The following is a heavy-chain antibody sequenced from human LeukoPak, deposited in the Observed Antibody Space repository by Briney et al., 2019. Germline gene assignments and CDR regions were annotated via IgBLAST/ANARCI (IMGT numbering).Heavy chain of an antibody. CDR2: ISGSGGST. V-gene: IGHV3-23*01. CDR1: GFTFSSYA. J-gene: IGHJ6*02. Sequence: GGSLRLSCAASGFTFSSYAMSWVRQAPGKGLEWVSAISGSGGSTYYADSVKGRFTISRDNSKNTLYLQMNSLRAEDTAVYYCARNAPVVPFYYHYYGMDVWGQGTTVTVSS. D-gene: IGHD2-15*01. CDR3: ARNAPVVPFYYHYYGMDV.